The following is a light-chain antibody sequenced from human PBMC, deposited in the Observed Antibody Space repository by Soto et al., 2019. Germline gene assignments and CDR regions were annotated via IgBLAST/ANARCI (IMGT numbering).Light chain of an antibody. CDR1: SSDVGASKY. V-gene: IGLV2-14*01. J-gene: IGLJ2*01. CDR2: EVN. Sequence: QSALTQPASVSGSPAQSIAISCTGTSSDVGASKYVSWYQHHPGKAPKLLIYEVNNRPSGVSDRFSGSKSGNTASLTISGLQAEDEADYYCSSFVATIMVFGGGTKVTVL. CDR3: SSFVATIMV.